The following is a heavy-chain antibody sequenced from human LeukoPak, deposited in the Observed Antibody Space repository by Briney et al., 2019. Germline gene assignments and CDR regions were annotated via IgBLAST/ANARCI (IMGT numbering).Heavy chain of an antibody. CDR1: GFTLTHYN. J-gene: IGHJ5*02. Sequence: QSGGSLRLSCAASGFTLTHYNMNWVRQAPGKGLEWVSYVSSSGAAIYYADSVKGRFTISRDNAKNSLYLQMDGLRAEDTGVYYCARDLGSSWLNWFDPWGQGTLVTVSS. CDR3: ARDLGSSWLNWFDP. D-gene: IGHD6-13*01. V-gene: IGHV3-48*04. CDR2: VSSSGAAI.